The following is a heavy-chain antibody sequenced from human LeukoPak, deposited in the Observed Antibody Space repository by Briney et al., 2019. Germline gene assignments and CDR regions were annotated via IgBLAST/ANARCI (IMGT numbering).Heavy chain of an antibody. CDR2: INPIFATA. CDR3: ARVSEVVAQAFDY. CDR1: GGTFSSYA. J-gene: IGHJ4*02. Sequence: GASVKVSCKASGGTFSSYAISWVRQAPGQGLEWMGGINPIFATANYAQKFQGRVSITADESTSTAYMDLSSLRSEDTAVYYCARVSEVVAQAFDYWGQGTLVTVSS. D-gene: IGHD5-12*01. V-gene: IGHV1-69*13.